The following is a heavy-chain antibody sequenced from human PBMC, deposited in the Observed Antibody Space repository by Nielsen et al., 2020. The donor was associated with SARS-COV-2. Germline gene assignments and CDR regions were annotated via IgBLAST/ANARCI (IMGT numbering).Heavy chain of an antibody. CDR2: INPDTGDT. J-gene: IGHJ4*02. CDR3: ARTNYPYYDLLPGPAYYFDF. V-gene: IGHV1-2*02. Sequence: ASVKVSCKASGYTFTGQYVHWVRQAQGQGLEWMGWINPDTGDTNVAQKFQGRLTLTRDTCISTAYMELTGLTSDDTAVYYCARTNYPYYDLLPGPAYYFDFWGQGTLVTVSS. D-gene: IGHD3-9*01. CDR1: GYTFTGQY.